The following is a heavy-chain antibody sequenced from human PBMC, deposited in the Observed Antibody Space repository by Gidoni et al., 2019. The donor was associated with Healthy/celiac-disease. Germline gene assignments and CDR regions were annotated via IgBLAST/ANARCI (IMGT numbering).Heavy chain of an antibody. CDR1: GFTFSSYS. V-gene: IGHV3-21*01. CDR3: AREGSGYDYYYYYYMDV. J-gene: IGHJ6*03. D-gene: IGHD5-12*01. Sequence: EVQLVESGGGLVKPGGSLRLSCAASGFTFSSYSMNWVRQAPGKGLEWVSSISSSSSYIYYADSVKGLFTISRDNAKNSLYLQMNSLRAEDTAVYYCAREGSGYDYYYYYYMDVWGKGTTVTVSS. CDR2: ISSSSSYI.